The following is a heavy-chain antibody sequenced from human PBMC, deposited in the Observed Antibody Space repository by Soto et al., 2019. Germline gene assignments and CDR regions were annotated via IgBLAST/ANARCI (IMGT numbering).Heavy chain of an antibody. CDR3: ASPPHYGSGSYFDY. D-gene: IGHD3-10*01. J-gene: IGHJ4*02. CDR1: GFTFSSYA. CDR2: ISYDGSNK. V-gene: IGHV3-30-3*01. Sequence: PGGSLRLSCAASGFTFSSYAMHWVRQAPGKGLEWVAVISYDGSNKYYADSVKGRFTISRDNSKNTLYLQMNSLRAEDTAVYYCASPPHYGSGSYFDYWGQGTLVTVSS.